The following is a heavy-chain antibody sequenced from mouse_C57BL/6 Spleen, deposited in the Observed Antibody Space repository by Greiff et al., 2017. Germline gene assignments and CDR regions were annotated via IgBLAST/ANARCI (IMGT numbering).Heavy chain of an antibody. CDR1: GFTFSDYY. J-gene: IGHJ2*01. V-gene: IGHV5-16*01. D-gene: IGHD1-1*01. CDR2: INYDGSST. Sequence: EVQRVESEGGLVQPGSSMKLSCTASGFTFSDYYMAWVRQVPEKGLEWVANINYDGSSTYYLDSLKSRFIISRDNAKNILYLQMSSLKSEDTATYYCARENYYGSSPFDYWGQGTTLTVSS. CDR3: ARENYYGSSPFDY.